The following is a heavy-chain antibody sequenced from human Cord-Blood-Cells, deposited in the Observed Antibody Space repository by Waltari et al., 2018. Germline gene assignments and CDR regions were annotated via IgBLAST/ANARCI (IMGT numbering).Heavy chain of an antibody. CDR2: MNPNSGNT. J-gene: IGHJ5*02. D-gene: IGHD3-3*01. CDR3: ARGGITSFGVVIMVWFDP. V-gene: IGHV1-8*01. Sequence: VRQATGQGLEWMGWMNPNSGNTGYAQKFQGRVTMTRNTSISTAYMELSSLRSEDTAVYYCARGGITSFGVVIMVWFDPWGQGTLVTVSS.